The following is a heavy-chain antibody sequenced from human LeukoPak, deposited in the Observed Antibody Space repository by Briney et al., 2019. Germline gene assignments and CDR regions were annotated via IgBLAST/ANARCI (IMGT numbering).Heavy chain of an antibody. D-gene: IGHD2-21*01. CDR3: ARATGILLAMSYLHY. J-gene: IGHJ1*01. CDR2: ISAFSNTD. Sequence: PGGSLRLSCVASGFSFRTYTMHWVRQAPGKGLQWLSYISAFSNTDHYADSVKGRFTVSRDNAKSSLFLQMNNLTAEDTAVYYCARATGILLAMSYLHYWGQGALVTVSS. V-gene: IGHV3-48*04. CDR1: GFSFRTYT.